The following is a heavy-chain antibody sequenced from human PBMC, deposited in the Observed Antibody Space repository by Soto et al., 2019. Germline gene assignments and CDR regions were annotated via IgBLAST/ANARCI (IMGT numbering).Heavy chain of an antibody. CDR3: ARDPPISAAGIDY. CDR1: VYTFTSYG. J-gene: IGHJ4*02. D-gene: IGHD6-13*01. V-gene: IGHV1-18*01. Sequence: GASGKVSCKASVYTFTSYGISWVRQAPGQWLELMGWISSYNGNTNXAQNLQGRVXMTTDTSTSTAXMELRXLRADDTAVYYCARDPPISAAGIDYWGQGTLVTVSS. CDR2: ISSYNGNT.